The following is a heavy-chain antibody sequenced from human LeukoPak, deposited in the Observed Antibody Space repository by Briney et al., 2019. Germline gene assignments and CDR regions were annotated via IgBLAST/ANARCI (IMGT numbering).Heavy chain of an antibody. CDR1: GLTFGNYW. CDR2: ISSGSGYI. V-gene: IGHV3-21*01. J-gene: IGHJ4*02. Sequence: GGSLRLSCAASGLTFGNYWMHWVRQAPGKGLVWVSSISSGSGYIYYADSVKGRFTISRDNAKNSLYLQMNSLRAEDTAVYYCARDPYGYCSGGSCYHFDYWGQGTLVTVSS. CDR3: ARDPYGYCSGGSCYHFDY. D-gene: IGHD2-15*01.